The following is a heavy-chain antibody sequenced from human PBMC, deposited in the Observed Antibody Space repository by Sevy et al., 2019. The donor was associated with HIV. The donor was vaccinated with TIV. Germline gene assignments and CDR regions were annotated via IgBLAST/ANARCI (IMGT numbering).Heavy chain of an antibody. Sequence: SETLSLTCAVYGGSFSGYYWSWIRQPPGKGLEWIGEINHSGSTNYNPSLKSRVTISVDTSKNQFSLKLGSVTAADTAVYYCARGSRAGIVVVPAASLVSDYYYYGMDVWGQGTTVTVSS. CDR3: ARGSRAGIVVVPAASLVSDYYYYGMDV. J-gene: IGHJ6*02. D-gene: IGHD2-2*01. CDR1: GGSFSGYY. V-gene: IGHV4-34*01. CDR2: INHSGST.